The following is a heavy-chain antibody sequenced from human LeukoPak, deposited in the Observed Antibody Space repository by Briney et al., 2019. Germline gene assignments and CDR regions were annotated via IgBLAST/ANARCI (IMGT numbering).Heavy chain of an antibody. Sequence: GGSLRLSCAASGFSFSSSSMNWVRQAPGKGLEWVPSISSSGKYIYYADSMKGRFTISKDNAKNSLYLQMNSLRAEDTAVYHCARDVSRDVSCYTDWGQGTLVTVSS. CDR3: ARDVSRDVSCYTD. V-gene: IGHV3-21*01. CDR2: ISSSGKYI. CDR1: GFSFSSSS. J-gene: IGHJ4*02. D-gene: IGHD2-2*02.